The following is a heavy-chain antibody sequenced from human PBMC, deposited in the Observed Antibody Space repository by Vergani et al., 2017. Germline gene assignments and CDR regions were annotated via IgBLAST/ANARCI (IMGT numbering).Heavy chain of an antibody. CDR2: ISNSGNTI. V-gene: IGHV3-11*04. CDR1: RFDFSDSY. J-gene: IGHJ5*02. Sequence: QGQLVESGGGLVKPGGSLRLSCAASRFDFSDSYMSWIRQAPGKGLEWISYISNSGNTINYADSVKGRFIVSRDNAKKSLYLQVNSLRVEDTAVYYCASGSSGFFTLASPNWFDPWGQEPWSPSP. CDR3: ASGSSGFFTLASPNWFDP. D-gene: IGHD3-3*01.